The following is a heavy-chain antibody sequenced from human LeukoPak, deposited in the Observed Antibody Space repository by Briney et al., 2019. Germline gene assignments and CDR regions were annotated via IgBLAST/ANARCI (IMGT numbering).Heavy chain of an antibody. V-gene: IGHV3-7*01. D-gene: IGHD1-20*01. CDR1: GGSFSGYY. CDR3: ARDLTGMFDY. Sequence: PSETLSLTCAVYGGSFSGYYWSWVRQAPGKGLEWVANIKQDGSEKYYVDSVKGRFTISRDNAKNSLYLQMNSLRAEDTAVYYCARDLTGMFDYWGQGTLVTVSS. CDR2: IKQDGSEK. J-gene: IGHJ4*02.